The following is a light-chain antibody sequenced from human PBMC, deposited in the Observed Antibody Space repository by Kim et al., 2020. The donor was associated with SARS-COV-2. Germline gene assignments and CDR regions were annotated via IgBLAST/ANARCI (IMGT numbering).Light chain of an antibody. J-gene: IGLJ1*01. V-gene: IGLV2-14*03. CDR3: SSYTSSSTPYV. CDR2: DVS. Sequence: QWITSSCTGTGSDVGGYNYVSWYQQHPGKAPKLMIYDVSNRPSGVSNRFSGSKSGNTASLTISGLQAEDEADYYCSSYTSSSTPYVFGTGTKVTVL. CDR1: GSDVGGYNY.